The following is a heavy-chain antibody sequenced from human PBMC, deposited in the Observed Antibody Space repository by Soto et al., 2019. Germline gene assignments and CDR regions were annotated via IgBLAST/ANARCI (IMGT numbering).Heavy chain of an antibody. CDR1: GGSFRGYY. CDR3: ARGEITLLGGMDV. J-gene: IGHJ6*02. V-gene: IGHV4-34*01. D-gene: IGHD3-10*01. Sequence: PSETLSLTCTVSGGSFRGYYWGWVRQPPGKGLEWIGEIYHSGSSNYHPSLKSRVTISVATSKNQFFLTVNSVTPADTAVYYCARGEITLLGGMDVWGQGTTVTVSS. CDR2: IYHSGSS.